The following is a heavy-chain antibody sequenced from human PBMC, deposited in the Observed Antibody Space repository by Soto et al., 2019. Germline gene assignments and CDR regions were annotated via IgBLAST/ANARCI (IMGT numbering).Heavy chain of an antibody. Sequence: QVHLVQSGAEVKKPGSSVRVSCKTSGGTFSSYSFTWVRQAPGQGLAWIGEIIPILNTANFAKKFQSRVTITADEPTSTVYMELSSLSPDDTAVYYCARVDYDSTYCFYYYGLDVWGQGTTVTVSS. D-gene: IGHD3-16*01. CDR1: GGTFSSYS. J-gene: IGHJ6*02. CDR2: IIPILNTA. CDR3: ARVDYDSTYCFYYYGLDV. V-gene: IGHV1-69*01.